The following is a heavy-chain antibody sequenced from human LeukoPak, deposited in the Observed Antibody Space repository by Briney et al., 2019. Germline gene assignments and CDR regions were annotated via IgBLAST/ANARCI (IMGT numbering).Heavy chain of an antibody. J-gene: IGHJ4*02. CDR3: ARGPLRFLEWFLH. V-gene: IGHV1-69*13. CDR2: IIPIFGTA. Sequence: SVKVSCKASGGTFISYAISWVRQAPGQGLEWMGGIIPIFGTANYAQKFQGRVTITGDESTSTAYMELSSLRPEDTAVYYCARGPLRFLEWFLHRGQGTLVTVSS. D-gene: IGHD3-3*01. CDR1: GGTFISYA.